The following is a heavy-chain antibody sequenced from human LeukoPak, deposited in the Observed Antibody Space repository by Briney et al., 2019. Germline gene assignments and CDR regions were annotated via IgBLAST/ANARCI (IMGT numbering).Heavy chain of an antibody. CDR2: ISPTGSTT. J-gene: IGHJ4*02. CDR3: AKDTCSTTSCSFDY. D-gene: IGHD2-2*01. V-gene: IGHV3-74*01. CDR1: GFSFSGHW. Sequence: GGSLRLSCTASGFSFSGHWMHWARQLPGKGLVWVSRISPTGSTTSYADSVKGRFTISRDNSKNTLYLQMNSLRAEDTAVYYCAKDTCSTTSCSFDYWGQGTLVTVSS.